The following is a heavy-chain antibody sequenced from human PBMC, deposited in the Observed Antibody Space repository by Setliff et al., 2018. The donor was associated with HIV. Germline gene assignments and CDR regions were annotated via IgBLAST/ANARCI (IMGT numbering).Heavy chain of an antibody. Sequence: GGSLRLSCAASGFPFNEYGMHWVRQAPGKGLEWVAVVWSDGSNVFYGDPVKGRFTISRDNSKNTLYLQMNSLRAEDTAVYYCARFHPYDYDSNHYGYYSDYWGQGTLVTVSS. CDR1: GFPFNEYG. J-gene: IGHJ4*02. CDR2: VWSDGSNV. CDR3: ARFHPYDYDSNHYGYYSDY. D-gene: IGHD3-22*01. V-gene: IGHV3-33*03.